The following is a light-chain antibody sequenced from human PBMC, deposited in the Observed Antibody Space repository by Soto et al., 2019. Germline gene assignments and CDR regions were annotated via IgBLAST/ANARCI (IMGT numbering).Light chain of an antibody. CDR3: QHYNDWPPTWT. CDR1: QSISTW. J-gene: IGKJ1*01. CDR2: KAS. V-gene: IGKV1-5*03. Sequence: DIQMTQSPSTLSASVGDRVTITCRASQSISTWLAWYQQKPGKAPKLLIYKASSLRNGVPSRFSGSGSGTEFTLTIYSLQPDDFASYYCQHYNDWPPTWTFGQGTRVEIK.